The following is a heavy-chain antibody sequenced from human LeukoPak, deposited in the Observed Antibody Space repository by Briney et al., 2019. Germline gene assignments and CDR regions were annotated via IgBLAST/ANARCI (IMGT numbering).Heavy chain of an antibody. V-gene: IGHV4-61*01. CDR1: GGSVSSGSYY. D-gene: IGHD7-27*01. CDR2: IYSSGST. CDR3: ARDPQAGDQGAFEI. J-gene: IGHJ3*02. Sequence: PSETLYITCTVSGGSVSSGSYYWSWTRQPPGKSLECIGYIYSSGSTTYSPSLKSRVTLSVDASKNQFSLKLSSVTAADTAVDYCARDPQAGDQGAFEIWGQGTMVTVSS.